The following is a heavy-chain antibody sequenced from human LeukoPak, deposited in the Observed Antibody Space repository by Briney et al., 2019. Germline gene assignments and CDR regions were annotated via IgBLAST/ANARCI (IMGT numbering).Heavy chain of an antibody. CDR2: ISAYNGNT. Sequence: GASVKVSCKASGYTFTSYGISWVRQAPGQGLEWMGWISAYNGNTNYAQKLQGRVTMTTDTSTSTAYMELRSLRSDDTAVYYCARDSVATMAARFFDYWGQGTLDTVSS. CDR1: GYTFTSYG. D-gene: IGHD5-12*01. J-gene: IGHJ4*02. CDR3: ARDSVATMAARFFDY. V-gene: IGHV1-18*01.